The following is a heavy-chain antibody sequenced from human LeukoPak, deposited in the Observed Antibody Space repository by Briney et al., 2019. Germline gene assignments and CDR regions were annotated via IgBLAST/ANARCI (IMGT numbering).Heavy chain of an antibody. CDR2: IWYDGSNK. V-gene: IGHV3-33*01. Sequence: GGSLRLSCAAYGFTFSSYGMHWVRQAPGKGLEWVAVIWYDGSNKYYADSVKGRFTISRDNAKNSLYLQMNSLRAEDTALYYCARDERYYDSSGYYSPFDYWGQGTLVTVSS. J-gene: IGHJ4*02. CDR3: ARDERYYDSSGYYSPFDY. CDR1: GFTFSSYG. D-gene: IGHD3-22*01.